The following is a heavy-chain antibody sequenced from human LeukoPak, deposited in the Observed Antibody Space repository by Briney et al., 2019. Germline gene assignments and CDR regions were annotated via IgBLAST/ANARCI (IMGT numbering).Heavy chain of an antibody. V-gene: IGHV4-61*08. Sequence: SETLSLTCTVSGGSISSGGHSWSWIRQPPGKGLEWIGYLSYSGSTNYSPSLKSRVTISLDTSKNQFSLKLISVTAADTAVYYCARHDSSGYYNWGQGMLVTVSS. CDR1: GGSISSGGHS. J-gene: IGHJ4*02. CDR3: ARHDSSGYYN. D-gene: IGHD3-22*01. CDR2: LSYSGST.